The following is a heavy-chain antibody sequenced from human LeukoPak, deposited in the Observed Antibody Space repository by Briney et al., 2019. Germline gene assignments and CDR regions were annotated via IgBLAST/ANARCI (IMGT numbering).Heavy chain of an antibody. CDR3: ARAPRITGLYYFDY. J-gene: IGHJ4*02. CDR1: GGSFSGYC. CDR2: INHSGST. D-gene: IGHD1-20*01. V-gene: IGHV4-34*01. Sequence: SETLSLTCAVYGGSFSGYCWSWIRQPPGKGLGWIGEINHSGSTNYNPSLKSRVTISVDTSKNQFSLKLSSVTAADTAVYYCARAPRITGLYYFDYWGQGTLVTVSS.